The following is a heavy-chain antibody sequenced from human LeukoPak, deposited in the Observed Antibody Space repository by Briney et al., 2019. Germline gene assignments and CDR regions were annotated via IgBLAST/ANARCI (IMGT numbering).Heavy chain of an antibody. V-gene: IGHV1-18*01. CDR1: GYTFTSYG. CDR3: ARDSYYDSSGPYRFDY. CDR2: ISAYNGNT. J-gene: IGHJ4*02. Sequence: ASVKVSCKASGYTFTSYGISWVRQAPGQGLEWMGWISAYNGNTNYAQKFQGRVTITADESTSTAYMELSSLRSEDTAVYYCARDSYYDSSGPYRFDYWGQGTLVTVSS. D-gene: IGHD3-22*01.